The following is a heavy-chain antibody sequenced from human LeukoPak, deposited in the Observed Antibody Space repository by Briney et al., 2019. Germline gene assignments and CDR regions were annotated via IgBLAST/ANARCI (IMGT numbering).Heavy chain of an antibody. V-gene: IGHV1-2*02. CDR3: AGDVGYCTNGVCFRRFDY. D-gene: IGHD2-8*01. Sequence: GASVKVSCKASGYTFTGYYMHWVRQAPGQGLEWMGWINPNSGGTNYAQKFQGRVTMTRDTSISTAYMELSRLRSDDTAVYYCAGDVGYCTNGVCFRRFDYWGQGTLVTVSS. J-gene: IGHJ4*02. CDR2: INPNSGGT. CDR1: GYTFTGYY.